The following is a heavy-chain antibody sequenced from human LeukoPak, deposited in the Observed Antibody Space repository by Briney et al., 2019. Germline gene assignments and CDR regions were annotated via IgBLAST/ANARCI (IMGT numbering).Heavy chain of an antibody. D-gene: IGHD1-26*01. CDR1: GGSIISYY. V-gene: IGHV4-59*01. J-gene: IGHJ4*02. CDR2: IHSSGKT. CDR3: TRSFPGIVGAADF. Sequence: ETLSLTCTVSGGSIISYYWSWIRQSPQKGLEWIAYIHSSGKTNYNPSLKSRVTISVDTSKNQFSLKVTSMTAADTGVYYCTRSFPGIVGAADFWGQGTLVTVSS.